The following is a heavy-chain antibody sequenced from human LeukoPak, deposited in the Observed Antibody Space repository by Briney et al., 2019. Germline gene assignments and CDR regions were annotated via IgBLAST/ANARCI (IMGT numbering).Heavy chain of an antibody. D-gene: IGHD6-13*01. J-gene: IGHJ3*02. V-gene: IGHV4-34*01. CDR1: GGSFSGYY. CDR3: ASEAAAGNGGGAFDI. Sequence: SETLSLTCAVYGGSFSGYYWSWIRQPPGKGLEWIGEINHSGSTNYNPSLKSRVTISVDTSKNQFSLKLSSVTAADTAVYYCASEAAAGNGGGAFDIWGQGTMVTASS. CDR2: INHSGST.